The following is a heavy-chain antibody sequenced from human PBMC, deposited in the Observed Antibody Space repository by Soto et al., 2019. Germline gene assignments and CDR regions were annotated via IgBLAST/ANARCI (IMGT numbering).Heavy chain of an antibody. CDR2: MNPNSGNT. Sequence: ASVKVSCKASGYTFTSYDINWVRQATGQGLEWMGWMNPNSGNTGYAQKFQGRVTMTRNTSISTAYMELSSLRSEDTAVYYCARSDQYYDFWSGYYKSSFFFDPWGQGTLVTVSS. CDR3: ARSDQYYDFWSGYYKSSFFFDP. D-gene: IGHD3-3*01. V-gene: IGHV1-8*01. CDR1: GYTFTSYD. J-gene: IGHJ5*02.